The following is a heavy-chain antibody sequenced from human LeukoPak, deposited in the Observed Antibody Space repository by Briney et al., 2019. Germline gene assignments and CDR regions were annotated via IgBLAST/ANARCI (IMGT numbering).Heavy chain of an antibody. CDR3: ARGGYSGYDYGY. CDR1: GGSISSYY. Sequence: SETLSLTCTVSGGSISSYYWNWIRQPPGKGLEWIGYIYYSGSTNYNPSLKSRVTISVDTSKNQSSLKLSSVTAADTAVYYCARGGYSGYDYGYWGQGTLVTVSS. D-gene: IGHD5-12*01. J-gene: IGHJ4*02. CDR2: IYYSGST. V-gene: IGHV4-59*01.